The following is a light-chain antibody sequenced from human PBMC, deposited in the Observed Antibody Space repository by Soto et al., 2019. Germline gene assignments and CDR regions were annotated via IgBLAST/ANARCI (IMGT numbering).Light chain of an antibody. J-gene: IGKJ4*01. CDR2: DAS. Sequence: DIQMTQSPSTLSASVGDRVTITCRASQTISSWLAWYQQKPGKAPKLLIYDASSLESGVPSRFSGRGSGTEFTLTISSLQPDDFATYYGQQYNSYSPLTFGGGTKVEIK. V-gene: IGKV1-5*01. CDR3: QQYNSYSPLT. CDR1: QTISSW.